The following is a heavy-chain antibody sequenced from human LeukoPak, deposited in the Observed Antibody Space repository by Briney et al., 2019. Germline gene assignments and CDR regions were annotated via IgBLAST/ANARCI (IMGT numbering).Heavy chain of an antibody. CDR3: AKGSGTGYSSGWALDY. D-gene: IGHD6-19*01. CDR2: ISYDGSNK. V-gene: IGHV3-30*18. Sequence: PGGSLRLPCAASGFTFSSYGMHWVRQAPGKGLEWVAVISYDGSNKYYADSVKGRFTISRDNSKNTLYLQMNSLRAEDTAVYYCAKGSGTGYSSGWALDYWGQGTLVTVSS. CDR1: GFTFSSYG. J-gene: IGHJ4*02.